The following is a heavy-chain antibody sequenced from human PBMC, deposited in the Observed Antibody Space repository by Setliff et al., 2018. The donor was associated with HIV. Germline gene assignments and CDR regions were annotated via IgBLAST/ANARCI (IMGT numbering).Heavy chain of an antibody. Sequence: SETLSLTCTVSGGSISSGGSYWSWIRQHPGKGLEWIGYINYSGSTYYNPSLKSRVTFSVDTSKNQFSLKLSSVTAADTAIYYCARGYYDSNVYCFPGYWGQGTLVTVSS. CDR2: INYSGST. CDR3: ARGYYDSNVYCFPGY. V-gene: IGHV4-31*03. CDR1: GGSISSGGSY. J-gene: IGHJ4*02. D-gene: IGHD3-22*01.